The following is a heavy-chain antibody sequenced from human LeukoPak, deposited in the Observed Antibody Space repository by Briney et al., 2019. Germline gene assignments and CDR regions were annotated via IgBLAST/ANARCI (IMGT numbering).Heavy chain of an antibody. J-gene: IGHJ6*02. CDR2: IYYSGST. CDR3: ARDLREYQLLLGYYYYYGMDV. Sequence: SETLSLTCAVSGGSISSGGYYWSWIRQHPGKGLEWIGYIYYSGSTYYNPPLKSRVTISVDTSKNQFSLKLSSVTAADTAVYYCARDLREYQLLLGYYYYYGMDVWGQGTTVTVSS. V-gene: IGHV4-31*11. CDR1: GGSISSGGYY. D-gene: IGHD2-2*01.